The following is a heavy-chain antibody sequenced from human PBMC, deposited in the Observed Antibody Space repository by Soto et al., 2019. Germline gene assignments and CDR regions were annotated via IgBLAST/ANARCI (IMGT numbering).Heavy chain of an antibody. CDR2: ISSSSSYI. J-gene: IGHJ3*01. V-gene: IGHV3-21*01. Sequence: GGSLRLSCAASGFTFSSYIMNWVRQAPGKGLEWVSSISSSSSYIYYADSVRGRFTISRDNAKNSLYLQMNSLRAEDTAVYYYARDQLYYNDISGRPLNAFDVWGQGTMVT. CDR1: GFTFSSYI. D-gene: IGHD3-22*01. CDR3: ARDQLYYNDISGRPLNAFDV.